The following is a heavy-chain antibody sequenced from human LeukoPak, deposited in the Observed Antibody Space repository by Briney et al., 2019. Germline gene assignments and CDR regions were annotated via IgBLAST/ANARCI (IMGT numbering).Heavy chain of an antibody. V-gene: IGHV3-13*01. D-gene: IGHD1-1*01. J-gene: IGHJ6*03. Sequence: GGSLRLSCAASGFTFSSFDMHWVRQPTGQGLEWVSTIGTASDTYYPGSVEGRFSLSRDNAKNSLYLQMNSLTAGDTAVYYCARGPPRGKYYYMDVWGKGTTVTVSS. CDR1: GFTFSSFD. CDR2: IGTASDT. CDR3: ARGPPRGKYYYMDV.